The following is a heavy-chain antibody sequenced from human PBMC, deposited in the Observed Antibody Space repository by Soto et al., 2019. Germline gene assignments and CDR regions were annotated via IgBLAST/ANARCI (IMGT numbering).Heavy chain of an antibody. CDR1: GFTFSSYS. Sequence: LRLSCAASGFTFSSYSMNWVRQAPGKGLEWVSYISSSSTIYYADSVKGRFTISRDNAKNSLYLQMNSLRDEDTAVYYCARGGPYCSSTSCYWDYYYGMDVWGQGTTVTAP. V-gene: IGHV3-48*02. CDR2: ISSSSTI. CDR3: ARGGPYCSSTSCYWDYYYGMDV. D-gene: IGHD2-2*01. J-gene: IGHJ6*02.